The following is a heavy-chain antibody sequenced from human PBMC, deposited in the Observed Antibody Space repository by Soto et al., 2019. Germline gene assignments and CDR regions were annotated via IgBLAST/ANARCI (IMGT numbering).Heavy chain of an antibody. Sequence: QVQLVESGGGVVQPGRSLRLSCAASGFTFSSYGMHWVRQAPGKGLEWVAVISYDGSNKYYADSVKGRFTISRDNSKNTLYLQMNSLRAEDTAVYYCATHIVVVVAATHSVDYWGQGTLGTVSS. CDR3: ATHIVVVVAATHSVDY. D-gene: IGHD2-15*01. V-gene: IGHV3-30*03. J-gene: IGHJ4*02. CDR2: ISYDGSNK. CDR1: GFTFSSYG.